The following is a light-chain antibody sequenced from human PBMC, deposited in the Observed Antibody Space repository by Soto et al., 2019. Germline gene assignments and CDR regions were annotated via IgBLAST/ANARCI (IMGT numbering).Light chain of an antibody. CDR1: SSDVGGYNY. Sequence: QSALTQPASVSGSPGQSITISCTGTSSDVGGYNYVSWYQQHPGKAPKLIIYEVSNRPTGVSNRFSGSKSGHTASLTISGLQSEDEADYFCTSYTSSSTLDVFGTGTK. CDR3: TSYTSSSTLDV. V-gene: IGLV2-14*01. J-gene: IGLJ1*01. CDR2: EVS.